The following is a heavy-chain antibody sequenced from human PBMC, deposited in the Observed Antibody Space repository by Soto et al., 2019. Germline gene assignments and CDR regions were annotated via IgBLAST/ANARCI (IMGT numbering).Heavy chain of an antibody. Sequence: QITLKESGPTRVRPTQTLALTCTFSGFSLTTSGVGVGWIRKTPGKALEWLAVIYWDDDKRYSPSLKSRLTLTKXXPXNXXVITMAAMDPVDTATYFCAHRGYMYGNWDHGYFDYWGQGTLVTVSS. V-gene: IGHV2-5*02. CDR2: IYWDDDK. CDR3: AHRGYMYGNWDHGYFDY. D-gene: IGHD5-18*01. CDR1: GFSLTTSGVG. J-gene: IGHJ4*02.